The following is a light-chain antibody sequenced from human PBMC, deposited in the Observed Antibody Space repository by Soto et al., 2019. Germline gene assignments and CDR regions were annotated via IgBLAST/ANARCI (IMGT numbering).Light chain of an antibody. CDR2: DVS. J-gene: IGLJ1*01. CDR3: SSYTSSSLSC. Sequence: QSALTQPASVSGSPGQSITISCTGTSSDVGGYNYVSWYQQHPGKAPKLMIYDVSNRPSGVSNRFSGSKSGNTASLTISGLQAEDEADYYCSSYTSSSLSCFGTGTKLTVL. V-gene: IGLV2-14*01. CDR1: SSDVGGYNY.